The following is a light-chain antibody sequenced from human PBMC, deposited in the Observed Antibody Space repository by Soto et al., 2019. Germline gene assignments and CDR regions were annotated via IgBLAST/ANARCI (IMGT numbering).Light chain of an antibody. J-gene: IGKJ1*01. V-gene: IGKV3-20*01. CDR3: QQYESSWT. Sequence: EIVLTQSPGTLSLSPGEGATLSCRASQSISSTFLAWYQHKPGQAPRVLIYGASRRAAGIPDRFSGSGSGTDFTLTISRLEPEDFAVYYCQQYESSWTFGLGTKVEMK. CDR2: GAS. CDR1: QSISSTF.